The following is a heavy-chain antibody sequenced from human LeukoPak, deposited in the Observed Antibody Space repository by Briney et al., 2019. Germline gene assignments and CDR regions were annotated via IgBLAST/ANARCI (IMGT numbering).Heavy chain of an antibody. V-gene: IGHV3-64*01. J-gene: IGHJ6*03. CDR1: GFTFSSYA. CDR2: ISSNGGST. CDR3: ARDKRGAGYYYYYMDV. D-gene: IGHD4-17*01. Sequence: GGSLRLSCAASGFTFSSYAMHWVRQAPGKGLEYVSAISSNGGSTYYANSVKGRFTISRDNSKNTLYLQMNSLRAEDTAVYYCARDKRGAGYYYYYMDVWGKGTTVTVSS.